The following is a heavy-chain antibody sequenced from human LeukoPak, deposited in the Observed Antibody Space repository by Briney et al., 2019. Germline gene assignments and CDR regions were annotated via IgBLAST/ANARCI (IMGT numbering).Heavy chain of an antibody. CDR2: ISYDGSNK. Sequence: GGSLRLSCAASGFTFSSYAMHWVRQAPGRGLEWVAVISYDGSNKYYADSVKGRFTISRDNSKNTLYLQMNSLRAEDTAVYYCAMRGFGGSYYNYYGMDVWGQGTTVTVSS. CDR3: AMRGFGGSYYNYYGMDV. CDR1: GFTFSSYA. D-gene: IGHD3-10*01. V-gene: IGHV3-30-3*01. J-gene: IGHJ6*02.